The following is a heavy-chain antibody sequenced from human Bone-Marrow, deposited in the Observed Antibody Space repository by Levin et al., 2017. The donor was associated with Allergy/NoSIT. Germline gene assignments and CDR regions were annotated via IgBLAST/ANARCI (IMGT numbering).Heavy chain of an antibody. CDR2: ISWNSGGI. D-gene: IGHD2/OR15-2a*01. CDR3: VKDSASALSRPQVGFDH. V-gene: IGHV3-9*01. Sequence: PGGSLRLSCVGSGFTFGDHAMHWVRQVPGKALEWVASISWNSGGIGSADFVKGRFTISRDNGKNSLYLQMNSLRIEDTALYFCVKDSASALSRPQVGFDHWGQGIQVTVS. CDR1: GFTFGDHA. J-gene: IGHJ4*02.